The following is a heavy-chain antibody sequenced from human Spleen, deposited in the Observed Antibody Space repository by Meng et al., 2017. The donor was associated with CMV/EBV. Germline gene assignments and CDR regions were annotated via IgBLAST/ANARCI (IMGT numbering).Heavy chain of an antibody. CDR2: IIPIFRRG. Sequence: SVKVSCKTSGGTLNSYAIVWVRQAPGQGLEWMGGIIPIFRRGNYAQKFQGRLIMTTDESTKTAYMELSSLRSEDTAVYYCARYGSFGSSGGHWFDPWGQGTLVTVPQ. CDR1: GGTLNSYA. V-gene: IGHV1-69*05. CDR3: ARYGSFGSSGGHWFDP. J-gene: IGHJ5*02. D-gene: IGHD2-8*02.